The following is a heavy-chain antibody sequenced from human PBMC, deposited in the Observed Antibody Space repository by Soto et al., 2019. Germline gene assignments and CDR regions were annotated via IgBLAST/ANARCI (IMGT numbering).Heavy chain of an antibody. CDR2: IFYSGST. Sequence: SETLSLTCNVSGGPISGDYYWTWIRQPPGKGLEWIGYIFYSGSTYYNPSLKSRVTMSVDTSKNQFSLRLSSVTAADTAVYYCAKDYYDSSGYYPSPYFDYWGQGTLVTVSS. J-gene: IGHJ4*02. CDR3: AKDYYDSSGYYPSPYFDY. D-gene: IGHD3-22*01. CDR1: GGPISGDYY. V-gene: IGHV4-30-4*01.